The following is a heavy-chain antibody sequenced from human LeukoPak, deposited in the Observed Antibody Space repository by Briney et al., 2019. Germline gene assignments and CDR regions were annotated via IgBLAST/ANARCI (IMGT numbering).Heavy chain of an antibody. J-gene: IGHJ4*02. CDR3: ATYSGVHHKTFDD. D-gene: IGHD1-26*01. V-gene: IGHV3-7*03. CDR1: GFTLSRYW. Sequence: WGSLRLSFAGSGFTLSRYWRSWVPPGPGEGPEWVANIKQDESEKDYADSVRGRFTISRDNAKNSLFLQMNSLRAEDTALYYCATYSGVHHKTFDDWGQGTLVTVSS. CDR2: IKQDESEK.